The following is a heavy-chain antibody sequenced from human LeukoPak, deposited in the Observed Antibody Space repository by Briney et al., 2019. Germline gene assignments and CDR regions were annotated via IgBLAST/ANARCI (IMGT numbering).Heavy chain of an antibody. J-gene: IGHJ5*02. D-gene: IGHD3-10*01. CDR2: IIPILGIA. CDR1: GGTFSSYA. V-gene: IGHV1-69*04. Sequence: GSSVKVSCKASGGTFSSYAISWVRQAPGQGLEWMGRIIPILGIANYAQKFQGRVTITADKSTSTAYMELSSLRSEDTAVYYCAIRIGSGSYDVSGRTSEFDPWGQGTLVTVSS. CDR3: AIRIGSGSYDVSGRTSEFDP.